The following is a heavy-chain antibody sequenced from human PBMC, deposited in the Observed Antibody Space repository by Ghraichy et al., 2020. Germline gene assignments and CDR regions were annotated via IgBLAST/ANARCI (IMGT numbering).Heavy chain of an antibody. Sequence: SETLSLTCAVSGGSISSGGYSWSWIRQPPGKGLEWIGYIYHSGSTYYNPSLKSRVTISVDRSKNQFSLKLSSVTAADTAVYYCARERVASGSPEENAFDIWGQGTMVTVAS. J-gene: IGHJ3*02. CDR2: IYHSGST. CDR1: GGSISSGGYS. D-gene: IGHD2-15*01. CDR3: ARERVASGSPEENAFDI. V-gene: IGHV4-30-2*01.